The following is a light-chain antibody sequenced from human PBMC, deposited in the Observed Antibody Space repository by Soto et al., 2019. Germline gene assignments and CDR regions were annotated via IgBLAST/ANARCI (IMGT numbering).Light chain of an antibody. CDR3: QSYDSCLSVV. Sequence: QSVLTQPPSVSGAPGQRVTISCTGISSNSGAGYDVHWYKQLPGTTPKLLIYGNSNRPSGVPDRFSGSKSGTSASLAITGLQAEDEADYYCQSYDSCLSVVFGGGTKLTVL. J-gene: IGLJ2*01. V-gene: IGLV1-40*01. CDR1: SSNSGAGYD. CDR2: GNS.